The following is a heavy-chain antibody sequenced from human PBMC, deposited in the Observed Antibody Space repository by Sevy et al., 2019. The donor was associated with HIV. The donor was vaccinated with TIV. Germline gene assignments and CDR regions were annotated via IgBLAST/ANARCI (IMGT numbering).Heavy chain of an antibody. Sequence: ASVKVSCKASGYTFTDYYIHWVRQAPGQGLEWMGWINPKSGGTNYAQKFHGGVTMTRDTSISTAYMELSRLRSEDTAVYYCAGVVEPAGIDPYYYGVDVWGPGATVTVSS. J-gene: IGHJ6*02. CDR3: AGVVEPAGIDPYYYGVDV. V-gene: IGHV1-2*02. D-gene: IGHD2-2*01. CDR1: GYTFTDYY. CDR2: INPKSGGT.